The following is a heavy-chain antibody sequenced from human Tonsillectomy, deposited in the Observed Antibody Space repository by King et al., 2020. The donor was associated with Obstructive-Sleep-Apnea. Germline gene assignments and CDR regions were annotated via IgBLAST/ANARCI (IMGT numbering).Heavy chain of an antibody. V-gene: IGHV3-23*04. CDR1: GFTFSTYA. Sequence: VQLVESGGGLVQPGGSLRVSCATSGFTFSTYAMSWFRQAPGKGLEWVSGIRGGGRTTYYADSVKGRFAISRDNSKNTLFLQMNSLRPEDTAVYYCAKDSMDYDVLTGPVDYWGQGTLVTVSS. J-gene: IGHJ4*02. D-gene: IGHD3-9*01. CDR3: AKDSMDYDVLTGPVDY. CDR2: IRGGGRTT.